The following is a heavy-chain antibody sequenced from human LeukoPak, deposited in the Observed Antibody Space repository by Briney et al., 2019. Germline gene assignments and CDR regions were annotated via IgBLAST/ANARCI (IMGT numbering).Heavy chain of an antibody. D-gene: IGHD2-2*01. CDR1: GFTFSSYG. V-gene: IGHV3-33*01. CDR3: ARDDLGYCSSTSCYGVDY. CDR2: IWYDGSNK. Sequence: GRSLRLSCAASGFTFSSYGMHWVRQAPGKGLEWVAVIWYDGSNKYYADSEKGRFTISRDNSKNTLYLQMNSLRAEDTAVYYCARDDLGYCSSTSCYGVDYWGQGTLVTVSS. J-gene: IGHJ4*02.